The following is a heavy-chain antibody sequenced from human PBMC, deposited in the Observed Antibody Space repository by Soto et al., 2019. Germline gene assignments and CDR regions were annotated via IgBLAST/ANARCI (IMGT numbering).Heavy chain of an antibody. D-gene: IGHD2-8*01. CDR2: IIPVFDKP. V-gene: IGHV1-69*06. J-gene: IGHJ4*02. CDR1: GDTFGTYA. CDR3: ARRRCTLSLQIPGFV. Sequence: QVHLVQSGAELKKPGSSVKVSCTASGDTFGTYAISWVRQAPGQGLEWMGAIIPVFDKPHYAQKFKGRVKISADTSTDTAVLALSSLRDEDTDVCYCARRRCTLSLQIPGFVWGQGTLPTVSS.